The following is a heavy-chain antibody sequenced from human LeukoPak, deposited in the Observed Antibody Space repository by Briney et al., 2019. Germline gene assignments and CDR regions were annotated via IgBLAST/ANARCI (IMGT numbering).Heavy chain of an antibody. D-gene: IGHD7-27*01. J-gene: IGHJ4*02. CDR2: IYYSGST. V-gene: IGHV4-59*01. Sequence: SGTLSLTCTLSGGSISSYSWSSIRPPPRKGVERIGYIYYSGSTNYNTSLKSRVTTSVDTSKNQFSLKLSSVTAADTAVYYCASSCANWGCGGENYFDYWGQGTLVTVSS. CDR3: ASSCANWGCGGENYFDY. CDR1: GGSISSYS.